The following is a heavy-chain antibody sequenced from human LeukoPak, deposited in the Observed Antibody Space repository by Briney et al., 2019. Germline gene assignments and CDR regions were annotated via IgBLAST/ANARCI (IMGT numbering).Heavy chain of an antibody. J-gene: IGHJ6*02. CDR2: IIPIFGTA. CDR3: ARVEVDTDPLDYYYGMDV. D-gene: IGHD3-3*01. V-gene: IGHV1-69*13. CDR1: GGTFSIYA. Sequence: ASVTVSCTASGGTFSIYAISWVRQAPGQGLEWMGGIIPIFGTANYAQKFQGRVTITADESTSTAYMELSSLRSEDTAVNYCARVEVDTDPLDYYYGMDVWGQGTTVTVSS.